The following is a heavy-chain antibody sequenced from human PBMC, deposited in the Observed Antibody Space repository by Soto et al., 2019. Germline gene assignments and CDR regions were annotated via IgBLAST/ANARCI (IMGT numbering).Heavy chain of an antibody. V-gene: IGHV1-3*01. CDR2: IDAGNDNT. D-gene: IGHD3-22*01. CDR1: GYTLSTYA. Sequence: ASVKVSCKASGYTLSTYAVHWLRQAPGQRLEWMGRIDAGNDNTKYSQNFQGRVTITTDTSASTAYMELSSLKASDSAMYYCARLTLAHDSSGYHILDYWGLGTLVTVSS. CDR3: ARLTLAHDSSGYHILDY. J-gene: IGHJ4*02.